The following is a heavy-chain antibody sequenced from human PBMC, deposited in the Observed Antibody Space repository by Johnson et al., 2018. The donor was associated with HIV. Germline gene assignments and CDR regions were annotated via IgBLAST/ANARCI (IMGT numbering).Heavy chain of an antibody. CDR2: INWNGGST. J-gene: IGHJ3*02. CDR3: ARDPSTAAADSKDAFDI. Sequence: VQLVESGGGVVRPGGSLRLSCAASGFTFDDYGMSWVRQAPGKGLEWVSGINWNGGSTVYADSVKGRFTISRDNAKNSLYLQMNSLRAEDTALYYCARDPSTAAADSKDAFDIWGQGTMVTVSS. V-gene: IGHV3-20*04. D-gene: IGHD6-13*01. CDR1: GFTFDDYG.